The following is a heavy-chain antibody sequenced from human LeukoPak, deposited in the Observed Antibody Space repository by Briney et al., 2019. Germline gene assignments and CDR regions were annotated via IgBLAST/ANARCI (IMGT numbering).Heavy chain of an antibody. J-gene: IGHJ6*02. CDR2: TNDSGGST. CDR1: GFTFSSYA. V-gene: IGHV3-23*01. D-gene: IGHD6-13*01. CDR3: AKMSSSWTYYYGMDV. Sequence: PGGSLRLSCAASGFTFSSYAMIWVRQAPGKGLEWVSGTNDSGGSTYYADSVKGRFTISRDNSKNTLYLQMNSLRAEDTAVYYCAKMSSSWTYYYGMDVWGQGITVTVSS.